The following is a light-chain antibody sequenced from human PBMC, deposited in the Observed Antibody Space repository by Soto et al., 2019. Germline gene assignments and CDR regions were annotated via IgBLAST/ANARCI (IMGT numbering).Light chain of an antibody. J-gene: IGKJ5*01. Sequence: DIQMTQSPSTLSASVGDRVTITCRASQSISNWLAWYQQKPGKAPKLLIYRASSLESGVPSRFSGSGSGTEFTLTISILQPDDFATYYCQQYNSYSITFGQGTRLEIK. V-gene: IGKV1-5*03. CDR1: QSISNW. CDR3: QQYNSYSIT. CDR2: RAS.